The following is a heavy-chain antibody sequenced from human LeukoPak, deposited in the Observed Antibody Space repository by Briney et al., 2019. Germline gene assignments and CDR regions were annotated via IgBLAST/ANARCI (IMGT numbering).Heavy chain of an antibody. J-gene: IGHJ4*02. CDR1: GFTFSSYS. V-gene: IGHV3-21*04. CDR2: ISSSSSYI. CDR3: AKAQFRWLSDY. Sequence: GGPLRLSCAASGFTFSSYSMNWVRQAPGKGLEWVSSISSSSSYIYYADSVKGRFTISRDNSKNTLYLQMNSLRAEDTAVYYCAKAQFRWLSDYWGQGTLVTVSS. D-gene: IGHD6-19*01.